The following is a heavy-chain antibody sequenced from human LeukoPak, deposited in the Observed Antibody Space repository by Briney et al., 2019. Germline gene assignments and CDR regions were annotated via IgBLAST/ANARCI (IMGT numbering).Heavy chain of an antibody. D-gene: IGHD6-19*01. CDR3: ARGGLGSGWSDAFDI. CDR2: IYYSGST. V-gene: IGHV4-59*01. Sequence: PSETLSLTCTVSGGSISSYYWSWIRQPPGKGLEWIGYIYYSGSTNYNPSLKSRVTISVDTSKNQSSLKLSSVTAADTAVYYCARGGLGSGWSDAFDIWGQGTMVTVSS. J-gene: IGHJ3*02. CDR1: GGSISSYY.